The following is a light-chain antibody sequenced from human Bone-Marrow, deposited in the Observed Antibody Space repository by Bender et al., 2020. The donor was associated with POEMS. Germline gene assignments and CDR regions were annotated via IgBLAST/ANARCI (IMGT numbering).Light chain of an antibody. CDR2: EAT. J-gene: IGLJ3*02. Sequence: QSALTQPPSASGSPGQSVTISCTGTTNDIGGYNYVSWYQQYPGKAPRLIIYEATERPSGVSNRFSGSKSANTASLTISGLQAEDEADYYCCSYAGSTTWVFGGGTKLTVL. CDR1: TNDIGGYNY. V-gene: IGLV2-23*01. CDR3: CSYAGSTTWV.